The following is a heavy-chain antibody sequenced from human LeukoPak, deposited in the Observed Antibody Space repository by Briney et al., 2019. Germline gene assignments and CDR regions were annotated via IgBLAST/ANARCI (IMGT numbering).Heavy chain of an antibody. CDR2: IYYSGST. V-gene: IGHV4-31*03. J-gene: IGHJ4*02. D-gene: IGHD5-18*01. Sequence: SETLSLTCTVSGGSISSGGYYWSWIRQHPGKGLEWIGYIYYSGSTYYNPSLKSRVTISVDTSKNQFSLQLNSVTPEDTAVYYCAREYSYGYDYWGQGTLVTVSS. CDR1: GGSISSGGYY. CDR3: AREYSYGYDY.